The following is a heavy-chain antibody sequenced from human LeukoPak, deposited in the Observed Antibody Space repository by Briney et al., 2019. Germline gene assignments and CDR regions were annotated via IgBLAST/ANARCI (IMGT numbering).Heavy chain of an antibody. CDR1: GFTFDDYG. CDR2: ISGSGGST. D-gene: IGHD3-9*01. CDR3: AKEFDILTGYPCYFDY. J-gene: IGHJ4*02. V-gene: IGHV3-23*01. Sequence: PGGSLRLSCAASGFTFDDYGMSWVCQAPGKGLEWVSGISGSGGSTYYADSVKGRFTISRDKSKNTLYLQMNSLRAEDTAVYYCAKEFDILTGYPCYFDYWGQGTLVTVSS.